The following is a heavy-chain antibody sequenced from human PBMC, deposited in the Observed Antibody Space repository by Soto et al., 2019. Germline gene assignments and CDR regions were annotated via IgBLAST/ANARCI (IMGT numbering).Heavy chain of an antibody. V-gene: IGHV3-66*01. J-gene: IGHJ4*02. D-gene: IGHD1-26*01. CDR1: GFTVSANY. CDR3: ASPSREGYFDS. Sequence: EVQLVESGGGLVQPGGSLRLSCVASGFTVSANYMSWVRQAPGKGLEWVSVIYSAGGTYHAESVKGRFTISKDNSKNTLYLPMNSLRAEDTAIYYCASPSREGYFDSWGQGTLVTVSP. CDR2: IYSAGGT.